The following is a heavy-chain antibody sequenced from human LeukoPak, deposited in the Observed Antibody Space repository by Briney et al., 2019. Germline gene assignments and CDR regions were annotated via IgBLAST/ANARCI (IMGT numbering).Heavy chain of an antibody. Sequence: PSETLSLTCTVSGGSISSSSYYWGWIRQPPGKGLEWIGSIYYSGSTYYNPSLKSRVTISVDTSKNQFSLKLSSVTAADTAVYYCARRGADYYDSSGYPYFDYWGQGTLVTVSS. V-gene: IGHV4-39*01. CDR2: IYYSGST. D-gene: IGHD3-22*01. J-gene: IGHJ4*02. CDR1: GGSISSSSYY. CDR3: ARRGADYYDSSGYPYFDY.